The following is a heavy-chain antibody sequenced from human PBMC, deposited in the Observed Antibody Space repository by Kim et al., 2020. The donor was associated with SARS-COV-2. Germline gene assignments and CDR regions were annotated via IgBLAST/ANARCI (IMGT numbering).Heavy chain of an antibody. CDR3: TTREDIVVVPAET. J-gene: IGHJ4*02. CDR1: GFTFSGSA. D-gene: IGHD2-2*01. V-gene: IGHV3-73*01. Sequence: GGSLRLSCAASGFTFSGSAMHWVRQASGKGLEWVGRIRSKANSYATAYAASVKGRFTISRDDSKNTAYLQMNSLKTEDTAVYYCTTREDIVVVPAETWGQGTLVTVSS. CDR2: IRSKANSYAT.